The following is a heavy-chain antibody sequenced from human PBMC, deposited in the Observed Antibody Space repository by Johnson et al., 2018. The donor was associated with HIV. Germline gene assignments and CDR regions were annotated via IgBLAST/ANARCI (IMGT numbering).Heavy chain of an antibody. D-gene: IGHD3-22*01. Sequence: QVQLVEFGGGVVQPGRSLRLSCAASGFTFSSFGMHWVRQAPGKGLEWVAVIWYDGSDKYYADSVKGRFTISRDNSRNTVYLQMNSLRVEDTAVYYCAKGCRWLLERTYAFDIWGQGTMVTVSS. CDR3: AKGCRWLLERTYAFDI. V-gene: IGHV3-33*06. CDR2: IWYDGSDK. J-gene: IGHJ3*02. CDR1: GFTFSSFG.